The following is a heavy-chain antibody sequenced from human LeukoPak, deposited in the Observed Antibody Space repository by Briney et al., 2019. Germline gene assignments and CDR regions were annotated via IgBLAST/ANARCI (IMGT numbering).Heavy chain of an antibody. CDR2: IKQDGGEI. CDR1: GFIFSDYY. CDR3: ARDKVVGATHFDY. V-gene: IGHV3-7*01. Sequence: PGGSLRLSCAASGFIFSDYYMSWIRQAPGKGLEWVANIKQDGGEIYYVDSVKGRFTISRDNAKNSLSLQMNSLRAEDTAVYYCARDKVVGATHFDYWGQGTLVTVSS. D-gene: IGHD1-26*01. J-gene: IGHJ4*02.